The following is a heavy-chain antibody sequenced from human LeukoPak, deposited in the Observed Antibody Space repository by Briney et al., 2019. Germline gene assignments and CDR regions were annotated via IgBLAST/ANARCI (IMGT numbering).Heavy chain of an antibody. J-gene: IGHJ5*02. Sequence: GASVKVSCKASGGTFSSYAISWVRQAPGQGLEWMGWISAYNGNTNYAQKLQGRVTMTTDTSTSTAYMELRSLRSDDTAVYYCARHRRTYNWFDPWGQGTLVTVSS. CDR2: ISAYNGNT. CDR1: GGTFSSYA. D-gene: IGHD3/OR15-3a*01. CDR3: ARHRRTYNWFDP. V-gene: IGHV1-18*01.